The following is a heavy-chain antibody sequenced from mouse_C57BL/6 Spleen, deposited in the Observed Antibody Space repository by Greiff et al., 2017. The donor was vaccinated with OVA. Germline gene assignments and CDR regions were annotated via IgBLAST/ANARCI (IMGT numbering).Heavy chain of an antibody. CDR1: GYTFTSYW. V-gene: IGHV1-69*01. J-gene: IGHJ4*01. CDR3: ARTQATTMDY. Sequence: QVQLQQPGAELVMPGASVKLSCKASGYTFTSYWMHWVKLRPGQGLEWIGEIDPSDSYTNYNQKFKGKSTLTVDKSSSTAYMQLSSLTSEDSAVYYCARTQATTMDYWGQGTSVTVSS. D-gene: IGHD3-2*02. CDR2: IDPSDSYT.